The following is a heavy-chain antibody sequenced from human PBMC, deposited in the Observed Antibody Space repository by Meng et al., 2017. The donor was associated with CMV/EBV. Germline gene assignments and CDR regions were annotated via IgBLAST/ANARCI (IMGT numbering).Heavy chain of an antibody. J-gene: IGHJ4*02. D-gene: IGHD2-2*01. CDR2: IYSGGST. Sequence: GGSLRLSCAASGFTVSSNYMSWVRQAPGKGLERVSVIYSGGSTYYADSVKGRFTISRDNSKNTLYLQMNSLRAEDTAVYYCAREGGGSTRGYYFDYWGQGTLVTVSS. CDR3: AREGGGSTRGYYFDY. V-gene: IGHV3-53*01. CDR1: GFTVSSNY.